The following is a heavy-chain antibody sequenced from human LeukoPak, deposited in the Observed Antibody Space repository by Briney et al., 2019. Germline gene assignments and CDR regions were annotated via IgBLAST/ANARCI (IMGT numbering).Heavy chain of an antibody. V-gene: IGHV3-30*04. CDR2: MSYDGNEK. J-gene: IGHJ1*01. D-gene: IGHD5-12*01. CDR3: ASEFREDHSGSQYFQH. Sequence: GGSLRLSCAASGFSFSSYAMHWVRQAPGKGLEWVAFMSYDGNEKHYAGSVKGRFTISRDNSKNTLYLQMNSLRAEDTAVYFCASEFREDHSGSQYFQHWGQGTLVSVSS. CDR1: GFSFSSYA.